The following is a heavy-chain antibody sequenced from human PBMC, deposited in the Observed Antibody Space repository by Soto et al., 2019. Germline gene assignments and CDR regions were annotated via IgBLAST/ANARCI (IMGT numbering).Heavy chain of an antibody. V-gene: IGHV4-61*05. CDR3: VRLIGNSWLDS. J-gene: IGHJ5*01. D-gene: IGHD2-8*01. CDR1: GGSISSGDYY. Sequence: SETLSLTCTVSGGSISSGDYYWGWVRQPPEKGLEWIGYIYYSGSTNYNPSLKSRVTISVDTSKNQFSLKLSSVTPDDTAVYYCVRLIGNSWLDSWGQGTLVTVSS. CDR2: IYYSGST.